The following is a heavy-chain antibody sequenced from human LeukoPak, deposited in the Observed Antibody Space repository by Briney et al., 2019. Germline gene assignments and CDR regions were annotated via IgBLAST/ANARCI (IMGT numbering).Heavy chain of an antibody. D-gene: IGHD6-19*01. J-gene: IGHJ4*02. CDR1: GYTITGYY. Sequence: ASVKVSCKASGYTITGYYMHWVRQAPGQGLEWMGRINPNSGGTNCAQKFQGRVTMTRDTSVSTAYMELSRLRSDDTAVYYCARDSHSSGWYLIGYWGQGTLVTVSS. V-gene: IGHV1-2*06. CDR2: INPNSGGT. CDR3: ARDSHSSGWYLIGY.